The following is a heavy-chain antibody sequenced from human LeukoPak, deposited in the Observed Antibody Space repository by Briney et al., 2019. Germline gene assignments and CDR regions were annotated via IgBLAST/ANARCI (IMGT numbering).Heavy chain of an antibody. D-gene: IGHD2-15*01. Sequence: SETLSLTCAVYGGSFSGYYWSWIRQPPGKGLEWIGEINHSGSTNYNPSLKSRVTMSVDTSKNQFSLKLSSVTAADTAVYYCARVPISCSGGSCLPDYWGQGTLVTVSS. CDR2: INHSGST. J-gene: IGHJ4*02. V-gene: IGHV4-34*01. CDR1: GGSFSGYY. CDR3: ARVPISCSGGSCLPDY.